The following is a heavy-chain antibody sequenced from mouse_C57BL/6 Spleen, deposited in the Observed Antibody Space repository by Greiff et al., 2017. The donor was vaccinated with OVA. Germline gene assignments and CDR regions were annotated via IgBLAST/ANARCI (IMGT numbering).Heavy chain of an antibody. CDR2: IDPETGGT. CDR1: GYTFTDYE. V-gene: IGHV1-15*01. Sequence: VQVVESGAELVRPGASVTLSCKASGYTFTDYEMHWVKQTPVHGLEWIGAIDPETGGTAYNQKFKGKAILTADKSSSTAYMELRSLTSEDSAVYYCTRSYYYGSSYAMDYWGQGTSVTVSS. D-gene: IGHD1-1*01. CDR3: TRSYYYGSSYAMDY. J-gene: IGHJ4*01.